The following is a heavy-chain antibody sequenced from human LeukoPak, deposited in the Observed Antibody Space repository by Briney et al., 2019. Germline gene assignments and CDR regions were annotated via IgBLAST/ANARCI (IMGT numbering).Heavy chain of an antibody. D-gene: IGHD3-22*01. CDR1: GGTFSSYA. CDR3: ARDARGYYDSRYYFDY. J-gene: IGHJ4*02. V-gene: IGHV1-69*13. CDR2: IIPIVGSA. Sequence: SVKVSCKASGGTFSSYAISWVRQAPGQALEWMGGIIPIVGSANYAQKYQGRVTITADESTSTAYMELSSLRSEDTAVYYCARDARGYYDSRYYFDYWGQGTLVTVSS.